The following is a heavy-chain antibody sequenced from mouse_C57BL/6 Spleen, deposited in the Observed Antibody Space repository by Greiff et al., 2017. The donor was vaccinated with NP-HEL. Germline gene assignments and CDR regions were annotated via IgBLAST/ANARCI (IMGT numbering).Heavy chain of an antibody. CDR3: ASYYRPLGGFAD. CDR1: GYTFTSYW. V-gene: IGHV1-52*01. Sequence: QVQLQQPGAELFRPGSSVKLSCKASGYTFTSYWMHWVKQRPIQGLEWIGNIDPSDSDTHYNQKFKDKATLTVDKSSSTAYMQLSSLTSEDSAVYYCASYYRPLGGFADWGQGTLVTVSA. J-gene: IGHJ3*01. D-gene: IGHD2-14*01. CDR2: IDPSDSDT.